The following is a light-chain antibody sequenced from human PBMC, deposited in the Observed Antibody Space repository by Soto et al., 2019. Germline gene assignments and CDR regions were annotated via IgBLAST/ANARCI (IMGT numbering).Light chain of an antibody. CDR3: QQYNSYSRKT. V-gene: IGKV1-5*03. CDR1: ESISTW. Sequence: DIQMTQSPSSLSASVGDRVTITCRASESISTWLAWYQQKPGKAPKLLIYGASSLESGVPPRFSGDGSGTEFTLTISSLQRDDFGIYYCQQYNSYSRKTFGQGTKVDIK. J-gene: IGKJ1*01. CDR2: GAS.